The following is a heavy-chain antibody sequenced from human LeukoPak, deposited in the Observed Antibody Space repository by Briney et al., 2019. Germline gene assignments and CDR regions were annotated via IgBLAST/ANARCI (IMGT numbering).Heavy chain of an antibody. V-gene: IGHV1-69*05. D-gene: IGHD5-18*01. Sequence: SVKVSCKASGGTFSSYAISWVRQAPGQGLEWMGGIIPIFGTANYAQKFQGRVTITTDESTSSAYMELSSLRSEDTAVYYCARGPSIQLWFDYWGQGTLVTVSS. CDR2: IIPIFGTA. CDR1: GGTFSSYA. J-gene: IGHJ4*02. CDR3: ARGPSIQLWFDY.